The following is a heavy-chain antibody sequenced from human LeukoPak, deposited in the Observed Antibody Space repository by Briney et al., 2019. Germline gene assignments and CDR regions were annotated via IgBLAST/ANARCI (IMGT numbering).Heavy chain of an antibody. D-gene: IGHD3-22*01. V-gene: IGHV3-15*01. CDR1: GFTFSNAW. Sequence: GGSLRLSCAASGFTFSNAWMSWVRQAPGKGLEWVGRIKSKTDGGTTDYAAPVKGRFTISRDDSKNTLYLQMNSLKTEDTAVYYCTTLEYYDSSGYYFFDDYWGQGTLVTVSS. CDR3: TTLEYYDSSGYYFFDDY. J-gene: IGHJ4*02. CDR2: IKSKTDGGTT.